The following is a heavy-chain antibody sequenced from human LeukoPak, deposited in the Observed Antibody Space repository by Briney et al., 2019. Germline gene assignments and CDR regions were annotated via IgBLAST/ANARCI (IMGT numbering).Heavy chain of an antibody. D-gene: IGHD3-3*01. J-gene: IGHJ4*02. Sequence: TGTLSLTCGVSGGSVINTNWWTWVRQPPGKGLEWIGEVHLDGRTNYNPSLESRLTMSVDVSENQVSLKLTSVTAADTAVYYCAREGGFYRPLDYSGQGTLVTVSS. V-gene: IGHV4-4*02. CDR3: AREGGFYRPLDY. CDR2: VHLDGRT. CDR1: GGSVINTNW.